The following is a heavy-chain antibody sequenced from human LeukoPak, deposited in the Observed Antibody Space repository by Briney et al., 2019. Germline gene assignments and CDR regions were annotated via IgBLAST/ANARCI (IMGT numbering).Heavy chain of an antibody. CDR3: ASERGYTGYDYGYFDY. CDR1: GFTFSSYA. Sequence: GGSLRLSCAASGFTFSSYAMTWVRQAPGRGLEGVSSIVGSGGATYYADSVKGRFTISRDNSKNTLYLQMSSLRAEDTAVYYCASERGYTGYDYGYFDYWGQGTLVTVSS. CDR2: IVGSGGAT. D-gene: IGHD5-12*01. J-gene: IGHJ4*02. V-gene: IGHV3-23*01.